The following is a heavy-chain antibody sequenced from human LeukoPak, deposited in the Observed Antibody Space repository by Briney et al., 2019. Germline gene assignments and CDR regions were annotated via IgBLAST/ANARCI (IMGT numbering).Heavy chain of an antibody. CDR2: IYHSGST. J-gene: IGHJ6*03. D-gene: IGHD3-3*01. Sequence: SQTLSLTCTVSGGSISSGGYYWSWIRQPPGKGLEWIGYIYHSGSTYYNPSLKSRVTISVDRSKNQFSLKLSSVTAADTAVYYCARAKITIFGVYYYYMDVWGKGTTVTVSS. CDR3: ARAKITIFGVYYYYMDV. V-gene: IGHV4-30-2*01. CDR1: GGSISSGGYY.